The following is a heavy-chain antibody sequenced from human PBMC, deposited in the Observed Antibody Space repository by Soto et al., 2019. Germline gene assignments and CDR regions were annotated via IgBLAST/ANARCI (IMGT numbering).Heavy chain of an antibody. D-gene: IGHD3-3*02. CDR2: IWYDGSNK. J-gene: IGHJ6*02. Sequence: PGGSLRLSCAASGFTFSSYGMHWVRQAPGKGLEWVAVIWYDGSNKYYADSVKGRFTISRDNSKNTLYLQMNSLRAEDTAVYYCARDLIFGVVIGIYYYYGMDVWGQGTTVTVSS. CDR3: ARDLIFGVVIGIYYYYGMDV. CDR1: GFTFSSYG. V-gene: IGHV3-33*01.